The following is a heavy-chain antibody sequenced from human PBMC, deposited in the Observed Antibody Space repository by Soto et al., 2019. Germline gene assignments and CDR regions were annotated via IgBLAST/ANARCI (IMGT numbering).Heavy chain of an antibody. J-gene: IGHJ3*02. CDR2: IIHSGNT. CDR1: DYSIGSGYY. Sequence: KTSETLSLTCTVSDYSIGSGYYWGWIRQPPGKGLEWIGSIIHSGNTNYNPSLKSRVTMSVDTSKNQFSLKLSSVIAADTAVYYCARDRNSGSRPDALDIWGQGTMVTVSS. D-gene: IGHD1-26*01. V-gene: IGHV4-38-2*02. CDR3: ARDRNSGSRPDALDI.